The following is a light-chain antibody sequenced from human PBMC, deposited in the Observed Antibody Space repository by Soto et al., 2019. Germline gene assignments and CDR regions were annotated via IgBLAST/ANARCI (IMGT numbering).Light chain of an antibody. CDR2: GAS. J-gene: IGKJ1*01. V-gene: IGKV3-15*01. CDR3: QQYNNWPPWT. Sequence: EMVMTQSPATLSVSPGERATLSCRASQSVSSNFAWSQQKPGQAPRLLIYGASTRATGIPARFSGSGSGTEFTLNISSLQSEDFAVYYCQQYNNWPPWTFGQGTKVEIK. CDR1: QSVSSN.